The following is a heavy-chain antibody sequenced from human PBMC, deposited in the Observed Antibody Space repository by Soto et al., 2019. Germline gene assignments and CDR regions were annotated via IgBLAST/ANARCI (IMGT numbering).Heavy chain of an antibody. CDR1: GFTFSSYS. CDR3: SGGGGRVTSGFFYY. CDR2: ISSSSSTI. Sequence: EVQLVESGGGLVQPGGSLRLSCAASGFTFSSYSMNWVRQAPGKGLEWVSYISSSSSTIYYADSVKGRFTISRDNAKNPLYLEKKSLGDGEPAGDYCSGGGGRVTSGFFYYWGPGTLVNVFS. D-gene: IGHD5-18*01. V-gene: IGHV3-48*02. J-gene: IGHJ4*03.